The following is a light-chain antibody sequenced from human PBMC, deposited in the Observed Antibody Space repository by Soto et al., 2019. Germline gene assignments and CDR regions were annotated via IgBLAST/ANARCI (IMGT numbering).Light chain of an antibody. V-gene: IGKV3-11*01. CDR2: DAS. CDR3: QQRSNWPPWT. Sequence: EKVMTQSPATLSVSPGEGATLSCRASQSVSSYLAWYQQKPGQAPRLLIYDASNRATGIPARFSGGGSGTDFTLPISSLEPEDFAVYYCQQRSNWPPWTFGQGTKV. J-gene: IGKJ1*01. CDR1: QSVSSY.